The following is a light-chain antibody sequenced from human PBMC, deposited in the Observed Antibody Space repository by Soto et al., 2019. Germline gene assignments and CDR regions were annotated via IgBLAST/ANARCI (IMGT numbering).Light chain of an antibody. V-gene: IGLV3-21*04. CDR3: QVWDSRSDIV. CDR2: YDH. CDR1: NIGGKS. J-gene: IGLJ1*01. Sequence: SYELTQPPSVSAAPGKTATITCGGTNIGGKSVHWYQQKPGRAPVLVIYYDHDRPSGIPERFSGSNSGNTATLTISRVEAGDEADYYCQVWDSRSDIVFGTGTKVTVL.